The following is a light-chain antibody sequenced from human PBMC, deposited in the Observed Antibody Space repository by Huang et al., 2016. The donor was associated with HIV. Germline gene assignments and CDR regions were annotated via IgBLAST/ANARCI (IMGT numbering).Light chain of an antibody. J-gene: IGKJ4*01. V-gene: IGKV1-5*01. CDR3: QQYNSYWLT. CDR2: DAS. Sequence: DIQMTQSPSTLSASVGDRVTITCRASQSISSWLAWYQQKPGKAPKLLIYDASSLERGVPSRFSGSGSGTEFTLTISSLQPDNFATYYCQQYNSYWLTFGGGTKVEIK. CDR1: QSISSW.